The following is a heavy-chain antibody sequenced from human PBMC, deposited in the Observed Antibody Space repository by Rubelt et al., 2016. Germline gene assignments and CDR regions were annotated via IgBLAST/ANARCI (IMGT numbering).Heavy chain of an antibody. J-gene: IGHJ6*02. D-gene: IGHD2-15*01. Sequence: VQLQQWGAGLLKPSETLSLTCAVYGGSFSGYYWSWIRQPPGKGLEWVSAISGSGGSTYYADSVKGRFTISRDNSKNTLYLQMNSLRAEDTAVYYCAKANYCSGGSCYYYGMDVWGQGTTVTVSS. CDR2: ISGSGGST. V-gene: IGHV3-23*01. CDR1: GGSFSGYY. CDR3: AKANYCSGGSCYYYGMDV.